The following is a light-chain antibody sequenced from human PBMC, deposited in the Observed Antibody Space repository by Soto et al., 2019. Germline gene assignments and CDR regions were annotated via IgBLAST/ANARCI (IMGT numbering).Light chain of an antibody. V-gene: IGLV8-61*01. CDR3: MLYMGGGLVV. J-gene: IGLJ2*01. CDR1: SGSVSTTYY. Sequence: QAVVTQEPSFSVSPGGTVTLTCGLTSGSVSTTYYPSWYQQTPGQAPRTLIYSTNIRSSGVPDRCSGSILGNKAALTITGAQADDESAYHCMLYMGGGLVVFGGGTQLTVL. CDR2: STN.